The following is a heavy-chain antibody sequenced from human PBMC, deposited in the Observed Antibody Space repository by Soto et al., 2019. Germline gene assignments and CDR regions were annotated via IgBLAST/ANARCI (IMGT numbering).Heavy chain of an antibody. CDR2: INAGNGNT. V-gene: IGHV1-3*01. J-gene: IGHJ4*02. D-gene: IGHD6-19*01. CDR3: AVAPSSGWFDY. Sequence: ASVKVSCKASGYTFTSYAMHWVRQAPGQRLEWMGWINAGNGNTKYSQKFQGRVTITRDTSASAAYMELSSLRSEDTAVYYCAVAPSSGWFDYWGQGTLVTVSS. CDR1: GYTFTSYA.